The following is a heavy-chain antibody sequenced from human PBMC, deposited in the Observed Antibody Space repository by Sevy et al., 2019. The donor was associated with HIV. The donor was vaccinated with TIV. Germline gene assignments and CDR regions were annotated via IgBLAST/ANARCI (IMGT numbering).Heavy chain of an antibody. CDR3: ARARYTVGGPHLFDY. D-gene: IGHD1-26*01. CDR1: GYSISSGYY. CDR2: IHYSGTT. J-gene: IGHJ4*02. Sequence: SETLSLTCSVSGYSISSGYYWGWIRQPPGEGLEWIGSIHYSGTTYYNPSLKSRVTISVDTSKNQFSLKLSSVTAADTAVYYCARARYTVGGPHLFDYWGQGTLVTVSS. V-gene: IGHV4-38-2*02.